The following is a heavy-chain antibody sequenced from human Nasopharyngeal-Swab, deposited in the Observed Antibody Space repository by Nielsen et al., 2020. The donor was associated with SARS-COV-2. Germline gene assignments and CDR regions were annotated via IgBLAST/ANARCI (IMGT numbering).Heavy chain of an antibody. V-gene: IGHV3-7*05. Sequence: GESLKISCAASGFTFSSYWMSWVRQAPGKGLEWVANIKQDGSEKYYVDSVKGRFTISRDNAKNSLYLQMNSLRAEDTAVYYCAKDRWLAVAGHDYWGQGTLVTVSS. CDR2: IKQDGSEK. CDR1: GFTFSSYW. CDR3: AKDRWLAVAGHDY. J-gene: IGHJ4*02. D-gene: IGHD6-19*01.